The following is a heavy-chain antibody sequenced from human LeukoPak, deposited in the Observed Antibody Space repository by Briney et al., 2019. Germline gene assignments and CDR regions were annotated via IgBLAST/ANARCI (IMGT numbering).Heavy chain of an antibody. CDR3: ARDPGSGWPYYYYGMDV. V-gene: IGHV4-59*01. CDR2: IYYSGST. D-gene: IGHD6-19*01. J-gene: IGHJ6*02. CDR1: GGSISSYY. Sequence: SETLSLTCTVSGGSISSYYWSWIRQPPGKGLEWIGYIYYSGSTNYNPSLKSRVTISVDTSKNQFSLKLSSVTAADTAVYYCARDPGSGWPYYYYGMDVWGQGTRVTVSS.